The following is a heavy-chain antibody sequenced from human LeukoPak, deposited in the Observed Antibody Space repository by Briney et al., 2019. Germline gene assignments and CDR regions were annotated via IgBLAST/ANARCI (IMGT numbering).Heavy chain of an antibody. J-gene: IGHJ5*02. Sequence: ASVTVSCKASGYTFTSYAMHWVRQAPGQRLEWMGWINAGDGNTKYSQKFQGRVTITRDTSASTAYMELSSLRSEDTAVYYCARDRAAAGTNWFDPWGQGTLVTVSS. V-gene: IGHV1-3*01. D-gene: IGHD6-13*01. CDR2: INAGDGNT. CDR1: GYTFTSYA. CDR3: ARDRAAAGTNWFDP.